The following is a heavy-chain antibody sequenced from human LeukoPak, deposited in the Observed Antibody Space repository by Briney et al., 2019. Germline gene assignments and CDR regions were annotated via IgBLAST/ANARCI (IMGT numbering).Heavy chain of an antibody. V-gene: IGHV4-59*01. Sequence: SETLSLTCTVSGGSINSYYWNWIRQPPGKGLEWIGYIYYSGGTNCSPSLKSRVTIAVDTSKNQFSLKLSSVTAADTAVYYCARRAAAVGTYYMDVWGKGTTVTASS. CDR1: GGSINSYY. D-gene: IGHD6-13*01. CDR3: ARRAAAVGTYYMDV. CDR2: IYYSGGT. J-gene: IGHJ6*03.